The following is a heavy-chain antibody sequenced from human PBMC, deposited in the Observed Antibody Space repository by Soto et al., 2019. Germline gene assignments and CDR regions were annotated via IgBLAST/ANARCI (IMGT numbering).Heavy chain of an antibody. CDR2: ISAYNGNT. CDR3: ARERKTYYGDYSDY. Sequence: ASVKVSCKASGYTFTSYGISWVRQAPGQGLEWMGWISAYNGNTNYAQKLQGRVTMTTDTSTSTAYMELRSLRSDDAAVYYCARERKTYYGDYSDYWGQGTLVTVSS. CDR1: GYTFTSYG. V-gene: IGHV1-18*01. J-gene: IGHJ4*02. D-gene: IGHD4-17*01.